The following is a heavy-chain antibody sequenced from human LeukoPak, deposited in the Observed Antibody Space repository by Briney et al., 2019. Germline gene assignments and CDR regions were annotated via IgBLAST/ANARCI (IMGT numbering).Heavy chain of an antibody. V-gene: IGHV3-66*01. CDR1: RFTASTNY. CDR2: IYSGGST. Sequence: GGSLSLSCAASRFTASTNYMSWVRQAPGKGLEWVSGIYSGGSTYYADSVKGRFTISRDNSKNTLYLQMNSLRAEDAAVYYCAKIGSRNWSSYENPFDYWGQGTLVTVSS. CDR3: AKIGSRNWSSYENPFDY. D-gene: IGHD3-3*01. J-gene: IGHJ4*02.